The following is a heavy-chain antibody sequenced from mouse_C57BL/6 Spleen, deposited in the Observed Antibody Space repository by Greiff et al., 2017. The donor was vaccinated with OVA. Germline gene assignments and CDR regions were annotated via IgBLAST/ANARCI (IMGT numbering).Heavy chain of an antibody. D-gene: IGHD3-2*02. Sequence: QVQLKESGAELVRPGTSVKVSCKASGYAFTNYLIEWVKQRPGQGLEWIGVINPGSGGTNYNEKFKGKATLTADKSSSTAYMQLSSLTSEDSAVYFCARDSSGYEDYFDYWGQGTTLTVSS. V-gene: IGHV1-54*01. CDR2: INPGSGGT. CDR3: ARDSSGYEDYFDY. CDR1: GYAFTNYL. J-gene: IGHJ2*01.